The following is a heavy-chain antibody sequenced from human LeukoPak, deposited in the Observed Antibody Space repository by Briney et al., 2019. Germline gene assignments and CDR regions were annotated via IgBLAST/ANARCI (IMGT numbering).Heavy chain of an antibody. Sequence: PSQTLSLTCTVSGGSISSGGYYWSWIRQHPGKGLEWIGYIYYSGSTYYNPSLKSRVTISVDTSKNQFSLKLSSVTAADTAVYYCARSPKQQLVPDYWGQGTLVTVSS. J-gene: IGHJ4*02. CDR1: GGSISSGGYY. CDR2: IYYSGST. D-gene: IGHD6-13*01. V-gene: IGHV4-31*03. CDR3: ARSPKQQLVPDY.